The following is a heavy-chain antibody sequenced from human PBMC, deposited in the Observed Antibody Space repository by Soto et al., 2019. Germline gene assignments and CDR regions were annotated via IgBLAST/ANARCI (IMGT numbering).Heavy chain of an antibody. D-gene: IGHD3-9*01. CDR2: ISPKSGGT. V-gene: IGHV1-2*02. CDR3: ARPPGYISDWYYFDL. J-gene: IGHJ4*02. Sequence: QVQLVQSGAEVKKPGASVKASCEASGYSFIDYYIHWVRQAPGQGFEWMGRISPKSGGTNYAQKFEGRVTMTWDTSLNTAYMELSSLKSDDTAVYYCARPPGYISDWYYFDLWGQGTRVTVSS. CDR1: GYSFIDYY.